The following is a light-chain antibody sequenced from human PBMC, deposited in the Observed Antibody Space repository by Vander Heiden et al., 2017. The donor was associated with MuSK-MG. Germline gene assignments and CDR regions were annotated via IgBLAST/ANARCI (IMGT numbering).Light chain of an antibody. CDR1: QSVSSY. V-gene: IGKV3-11*01. CDR3: QQRSNCPLT. CDR2: DAS. Sequence: EIVLTQPPATQSLYPGERATLTCRASQSVSSYLAWYQQKPGQAPRLLIYDASNRATGIPARFSGSGSGTDFTLTISSLEPEDFAVYYCQQRSNCPLTFGGGTKVEIK. J-gene: IGKJ4*01.